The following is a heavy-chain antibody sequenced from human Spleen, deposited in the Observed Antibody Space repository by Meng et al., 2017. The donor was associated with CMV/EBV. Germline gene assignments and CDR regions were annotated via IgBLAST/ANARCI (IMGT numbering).Heavy chain of an antibody. V-gene: IGHV3-30*02. CDR1: GFTFSSYG. D-gene: IGHD3-16*01. Sequence: GESLKISCAASGFTFSSYGMHWVRQAPGKGLEWVAFIRYDGSNKYYADSVKGRFTISRDNSKNTLYLQMNSLRAEDTAVYYCAKGEVSEPSLGVDYYYYGMDVWGQGTTVTVSS. CDR3: AKGEVSEPSLGVDYYYYGMDV. CDR2: IRYDGSNK. J-gene: IGHJ6*02.